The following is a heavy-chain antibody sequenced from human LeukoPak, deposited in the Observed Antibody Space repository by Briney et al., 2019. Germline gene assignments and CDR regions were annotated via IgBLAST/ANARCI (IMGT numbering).Heavy chain of an antibody. CDR1: GGSISGYY. V-gene: IGHV4-4*07. D-gene: IGHD3-22*01. CDR3: ARGDSSGFARPFDY. CDR2: IYSSGST. Sequence: SETLSLTCTVSGGSISGYYWGWIRQPAGKGLEWIGRIYSSGSTNYNPSLKSRVTMSVDTSKNQFSLKLSSVTAADTAMYYCARGDSSGFARPFDYWGQGTLVTVSS. J-gene: IGHJ4*02.